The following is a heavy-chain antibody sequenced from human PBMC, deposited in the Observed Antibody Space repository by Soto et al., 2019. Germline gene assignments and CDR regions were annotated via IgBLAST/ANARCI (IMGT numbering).Heavy chain of an antibody. CDR1: GFTFSAYS. D-gene: IGHD5-12*01. Sequence: GGSLRLSCVISGFTFSAYSMNWVRQAPGEGLEWVSYIGGTSDTSSDIYYADSVKGRFTIARDNAKSIAYLQMNSLKTEDTAVYYCARAGGYDFFLDSWGQGTQVTVSS. V-gene: IGHV3-48*01. J-gene: IGHJ4*02. CDR2: IGGTSDTSSDI. CDR3: ARAGGYDFFLDS.